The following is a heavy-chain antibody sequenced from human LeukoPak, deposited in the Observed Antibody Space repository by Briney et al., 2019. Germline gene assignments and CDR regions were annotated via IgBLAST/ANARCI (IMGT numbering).Heavy chain of an antibody. Sequence: SETLSLTSTVPGGSIRSSRYYWGWIRQPPGTGLEWHGCIYYSGSTYYNPSLKSRVTISVDTSKNQFSRKLSSVTAADTAVYYCARHARLRQDGDFDYWGQGTLVTVSS. V-gene: IGHV4-39*01. CDR1: GGSIRSSRYY. J-gene: IGHJ4*02. CDR2: IYYSGST. D-gene: IGHD3-16*01. CDR3: ARHARLRQDGDFDY.